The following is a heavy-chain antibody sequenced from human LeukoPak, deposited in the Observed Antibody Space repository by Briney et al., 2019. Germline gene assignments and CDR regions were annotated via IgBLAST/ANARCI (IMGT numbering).Heavy chain of an antibody. CDR2: IYYSGST. J-gene: IGHJ4*02. V-gene: IGHV4-59*11. D-gene: IGHD3-16*02. Sequence: SETLSLTCTVSGGSISSHYWNWIRQPPGKGLEWIGYIYYSGSTNYNPSLKSRVTISVDTSKNQFSLKLSSVTAADTAVYYCASLPLYDYVWGSYRYGAFDYWGQGTLVTVSS. CDR3: ASLPLYDYVWGSYRYGAFDY. CDR1: GGSISSHY.